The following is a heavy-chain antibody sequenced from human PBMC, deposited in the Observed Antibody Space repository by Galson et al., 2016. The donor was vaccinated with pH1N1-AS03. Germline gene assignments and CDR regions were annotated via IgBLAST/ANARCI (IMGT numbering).Heavy chain of an antibody. CDR2: INDSGEAT. V-gene: IGHV3-23*01. D-gene: IGHD3-16*01. Sequence: SLRLSCAASGFTFSSHVTAWVRQAPGKGLEWISSINDSGEATYYAESVKGRFTISRDNTDNTLYLQMDSLRAEDTAIYYCAKDRLTSLVVQGGFDHWGQGSLVTVS. CDR1: GFTFSSHV. CDR3: AKDRLTSLVVQGGFDH. J-gene: IGHJ4*02.